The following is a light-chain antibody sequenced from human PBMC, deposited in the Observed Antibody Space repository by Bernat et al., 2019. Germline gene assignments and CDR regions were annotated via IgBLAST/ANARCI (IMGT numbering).Light chain of an antibody. Sequence: EIVLTQSPATLSLSPGERATLSCRASQTVSRAFAWYQQKPGQAPRLLIYDTSVRATGIPARFSGSGSGTDFTLTISSLEAEDFAFYYCQQRTDWPRLSFGGGTTVEI. CDR1: QTVSRA. V-gene: IGKV3-11*01. J-gene: IGKJ4*01. CDR3: QQRTDWPRLS. CDR2: DTS.